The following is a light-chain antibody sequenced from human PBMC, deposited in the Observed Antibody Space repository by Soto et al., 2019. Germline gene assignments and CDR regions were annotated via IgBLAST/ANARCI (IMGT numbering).Light chain of an antibody. CDR3: QQYNNWPLT. CDR1: QSVTDN. Sequence: EIVLTQSPATLSLSPVERATLSGRASQSVTDNYLAWYQQKPGQAPRLLIYGASTRATGIPARFSGSGSGTEFTVTISSLQSEDFAVYYCQQYNNWPLTFGGGTKVDIK. CDR2: GAS. J-gene: IGKJ4*01. V-gene: IGKV3-15*01.